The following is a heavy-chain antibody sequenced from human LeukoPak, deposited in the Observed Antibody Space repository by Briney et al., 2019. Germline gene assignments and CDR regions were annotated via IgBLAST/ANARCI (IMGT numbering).Heavy chain of an antibody. V-gene: IGHV1-2*02. D-gene: IGHD2-15*01. J-gene: IGHJ4*02. Sequence: GASVKVSCKASGHTFTSYDINWVRQAPGQGLEWMGWINPNSGGTNYAQKFQGRVTMTRDTSISTAYMELSRLRSDDTAVYYCARAGGGSFRFDYWGQGTLVTVSS. CDR3: ARAGGGSFRFDY. CDR2: INPNSGGT. CDR1: GHTFTSYD.